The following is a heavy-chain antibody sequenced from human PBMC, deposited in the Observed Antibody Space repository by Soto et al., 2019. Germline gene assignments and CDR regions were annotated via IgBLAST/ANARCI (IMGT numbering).Heavy chain of an antibody. CDR1: GVPFSGYY. Sequence: SETLSLTCAVYGVPFSGYYWSWIRQSPGKGLEWIGEINHSGNTNYNPYLKSRVTMLVDTSKNQFSMSLSSVTAADTAVYYCANLIVFHSSYYHDYWGHGTLVTVSS. J-gene: IGHJ4*01. CDR2: INHSGNT. D-gene: IGHD1-26*01. CDR3: ANLIVFHSSYYHDY. V-gene: IGHV4-34*01.